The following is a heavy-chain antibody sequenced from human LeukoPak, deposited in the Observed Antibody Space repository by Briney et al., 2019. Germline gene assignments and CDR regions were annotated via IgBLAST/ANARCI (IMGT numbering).Heavy chain of an antibody. V-gene: IGHV1-69*02. D-gene: IGHD2-2*01. CDR3: ARGAVVVPAAKREDYYYYYGMDV. Sequence: ASVKVSCKASGGTFSSYTISWVRQAPGQGLEWMGRIIPILGIANYAQKFQGRVTITADKSTSTAYMELSSLRSEDTAVYYCARGAVVVPAAKREDYYYYYGMDVWGKGTTVTVSS. J-gene: IGHJ6*04. CDR1: GGTFSSYT. CDR2: IIPILGIA.